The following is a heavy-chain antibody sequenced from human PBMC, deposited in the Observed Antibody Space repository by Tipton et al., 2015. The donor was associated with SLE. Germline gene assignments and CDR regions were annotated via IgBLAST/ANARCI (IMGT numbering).Heavy chain of an antibody. V-gene: IGHV4-61*02. J-gene: IGHJ6*03. CDR1: GGSVTSG. CDR3: ARGHGDPDYMDV. CDR2: IYTSGVT. Sequence: TLSLTCTVSGGSVTSGSWIRQPAGKGLEWIGRIYTSGVTNYNPSLKIRVTISVDPSKNQFSLKLTSVTAADTAVYYCARGHGDPDYMDVWGKGTTVTVSS.